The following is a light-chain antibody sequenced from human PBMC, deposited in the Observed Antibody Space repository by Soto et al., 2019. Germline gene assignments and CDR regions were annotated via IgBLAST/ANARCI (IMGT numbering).Light chain of an antibody. J-gene: IGKJ3*01. CDR2: VVS. CDR1: QSVGSTY. CDR3: QQYGTSPLT. Sequence: EIVLTQSPGTLSLSPGERATLSCRASQSVGSTYLAWYQQKPGQAPKLLIYVVSSRATRIPDRFSGSGSGTDFTLTISRLEPEDFAVYYCQQYGTSPLTFGPGTKVYI. V-gene: IGKV3-20*01.